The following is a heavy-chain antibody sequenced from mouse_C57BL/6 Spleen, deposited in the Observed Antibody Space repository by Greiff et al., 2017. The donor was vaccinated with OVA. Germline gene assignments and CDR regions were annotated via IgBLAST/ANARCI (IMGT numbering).Heavy chain of an antibody. D-gene: IGHD1-1*01. Sequence: DVKLQESGPGLAKPSQTLSLTCSVTGYSITSDYWNWIRKFPGNKLEYMGYISYSGSTYYNPSLKSRSSITRDTSKNQYYLQLNSVTTEDTATYYCARSPFYGSSHWYFDVWGTGTTVTVSS. CDR1: GYSITSDY. J-gene: IGHJ1*03. CDR2: ISYSGST. CDR3: ARSPFYGSSHWYFDV. V-gene: IGHV3-8*01.